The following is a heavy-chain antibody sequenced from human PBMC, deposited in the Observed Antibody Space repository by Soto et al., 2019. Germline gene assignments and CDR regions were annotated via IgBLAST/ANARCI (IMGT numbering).Heavy chain of an antibody. V-gene: IGHV4-34*01. D-gene: IGHD3-16*01. Sequence: QVQLHQWGAGLLKPSETLSLTCVVYGESMSGYHWSWIRQSPGKGLEWIGEINHSGSTVYNPSLKSRVTISIDTSKNQFSLNLTSVTAADTAVYYCAREGERPDYWGQGTLVTVSS. CDR1: GESMSGYH. CDR3: AREGERPDY. CDR2: INHSGST. J-gene: IGHJ1*01.